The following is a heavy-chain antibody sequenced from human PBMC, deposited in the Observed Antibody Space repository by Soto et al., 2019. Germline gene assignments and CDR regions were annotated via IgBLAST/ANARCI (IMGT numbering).Heavy chain of an antibody. Sequence: PGESLKISCKGSGYNFAGYWIAWVRQMPGKGLELMGIIYPSDSDTRYRPSFQGQVTISADKSISSAYLQWSSLRASGTAMYYCASSVVVPSTMNYFDYWGQGSLVTVSS. J-gene: IGHJ4*02. V-gene: IGHV5-51*01. D-gene: IGHD2-15*01. CDR1: GYNFAGYW. CDR2: IYPSDSDT. CDR3: ASSVVVPSTMNYFDY.